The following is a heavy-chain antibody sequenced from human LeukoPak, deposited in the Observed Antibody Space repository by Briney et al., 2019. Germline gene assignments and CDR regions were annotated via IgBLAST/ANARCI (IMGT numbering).Heavy chain of an antibody. CDR2: ISGSGDTT. CDR3: AKFHIVVVNGYFDY. D-gene: IGHD2-21*01. CDR1: GFTFSSYA. V-gene: IGHV3-23*01. Sequence: GGSLRLSCAASGFTFSSYAMSRVRQAPGKGLEWVSAISGSGDTTYYADSVKGRFTISRDYSKNTLYLQMNSLRAEDTAVYYCAKFHIVVVNGYFDYWGQGTLVTVSS. J-gene: IGHJ4*02.